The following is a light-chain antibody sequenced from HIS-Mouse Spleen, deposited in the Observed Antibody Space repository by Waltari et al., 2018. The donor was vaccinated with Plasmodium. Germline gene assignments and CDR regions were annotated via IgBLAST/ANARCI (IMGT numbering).Light chain of an antibody. Sequence: EIVMTQSPATMSVSPGERPTLSGRASQSVSSNLAWYQQKPGQAPRLLIYGASTRATGIPARFSGSGSGTEFTLTISSLQSEDFAVYYCQQYNNWPFTFGPGTKVDIK. CDR3: QQYNNWPFT. V-gene: IGKV3-15*01. CDR2: GAS. J-gene: IGKJ3*01. CDR1: QSVSSN.